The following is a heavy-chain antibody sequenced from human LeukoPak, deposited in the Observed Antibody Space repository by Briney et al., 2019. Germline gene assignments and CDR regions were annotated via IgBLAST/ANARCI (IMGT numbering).Heavy chain of an antibody. CDR1: GFTFSSYS. CDR2: ISSSSSYI. D-gene: IGHD2-8*02. Sequence: GGSLRLSCAASGFTFSSYSMNWVRQAPGKGLEWVSSISSSSSYIYYADSVKGRFTISRDNSKNTLSLQMTSLRAEDTAVYYCARSLVDGDYYYNMDVWGKGTTVTVSS. J-gene: IGHJ6*03. V-gene: IGHV3-21*01. CDR3: ARSLVDGDYYYNMDV.